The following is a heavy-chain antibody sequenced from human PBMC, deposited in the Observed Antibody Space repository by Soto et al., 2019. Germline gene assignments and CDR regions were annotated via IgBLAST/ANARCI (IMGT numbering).Heavy chain of an antibody. CDR2: IFSNDDK. D-gene: IGHD2-2*01. V-gene: IGHV2-26*01. Sequence: SGPTLVNPTEPLTLTCTVSGLSLSNAKVGVSWIRQPPGMPVEWLAHIFSNDDKSYNTSLDRRLTISKDTSRSQVVLTMTNLDPVDSGTYYCALINECSRTDCFLAAFDPWGQGTLVTVSS. J-gene: IGHJ5*02. CDR1: GLSLSNAKVG. CDR3: ALINECSRTDCFLAAFDP.